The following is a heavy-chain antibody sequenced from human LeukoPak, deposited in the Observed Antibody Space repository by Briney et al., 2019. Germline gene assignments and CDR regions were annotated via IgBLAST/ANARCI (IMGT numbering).Heavy chain of an antibody. CDR3: TTEARSPPYYYDSSGYYDY. Sequence: PGGSLRLSCAASGFTFSNAWMSWVRQAPGKGLEWVGRIKSKTDGGTTDYAAPVKGRFTISRDDSKNTLYLQMNSLKTEDTAVYYCTTEARSPPYYYDSSGYYDYWGQGTLVTVSS. J-gene: IGHJ4*02. D-gene: IGHD3-22*01. V-gene: IGHV3-15*01. CDR2: IKSKTDGGTT. CDR1: GFTFSNAW.